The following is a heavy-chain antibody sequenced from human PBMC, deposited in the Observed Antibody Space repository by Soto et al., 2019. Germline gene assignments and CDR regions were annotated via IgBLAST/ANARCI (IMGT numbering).Heavy chain of an antibody. Sequence: PGGSLRLSCEASGFTFSDFGMSWVRQIPGKGLEWVSTVNNDGRNTHYADSVEGRFTISRDNSKNTLYLQMNSLRAEDTAVYYCAKAPSVSMMVVGPSFDHWGQGTQVTVSS. CDR1: GFTFSDFG. CDR3: AKAPSVSMMVVGPSFDH. V-gene: IGHV3-23*01. CDR2: VNNDGRNT. D-gene: IGHD3-22*01. J-gene: IGHJ4*02.